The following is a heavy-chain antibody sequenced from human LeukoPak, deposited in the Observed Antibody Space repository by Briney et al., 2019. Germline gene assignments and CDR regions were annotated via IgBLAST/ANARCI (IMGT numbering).Heavy chain of an antibody. Sequence: ASVKVSCKASGYSFTSYYMHWVRQAPGQGLGWMGLINPSGSSTTYAQKFQGRVTMTRDMFTSTDYMELTSLTSDDTAVYYCARDNSVGETAWWFDPWGQGTLVTVSS. V-gene: IGHV1-46*01. CDR1: GYSFTSYY. J-gene: IGHJ5*02. CDR2: INPSGSST. D-gene: IGHD1-26*01. CDR3: ARDNSVGETAWWFDP.